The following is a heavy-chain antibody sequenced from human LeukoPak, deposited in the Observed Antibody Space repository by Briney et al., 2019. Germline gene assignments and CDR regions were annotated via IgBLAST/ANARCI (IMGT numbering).Heavy chain of an antibody. V-gene: IGHV2-5*02. CDR1: GLPLSTSGVG. CDR3: AHSTYSSGIAAAGPRYFDL. D-gene: IGHD6-13*01. CDR2: TYWDDDK. J-gene: IGHJ2*01. Sequence: SGPTLVNPTQTLTLTCTFSGLPLSTSGVGVGWIRQPPGKALEWLALTYWDDDKRYSPSLKSRLTITKDTSKNQVVLKMTNMDPVDTATYYCAHSTYSSGIAAAGPRYFDLWGRGTLVTVS.